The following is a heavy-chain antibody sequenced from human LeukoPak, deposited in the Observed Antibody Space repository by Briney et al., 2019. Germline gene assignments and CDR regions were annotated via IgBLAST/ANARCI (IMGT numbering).Heavy chain of an antibody. CDR2: IRSKASGGTT. D-gene: IGHD6-6*01. CDR1: GFTFGDYG. V-gene: IGHV3-49*04. J-gene: IGHJ5*02. CDR3: TRGGSWKGWFDP. Sequence: GGSLRLSCTVSGFTFGDYGMSWVRQAPGQGLEWVGFIRSKASGGTTEYAASVRGRFTISRDDSKSIAYLQTNSLKTEDTAVYYCTRGGSWKGWFDPWGQGTLVTVSS.